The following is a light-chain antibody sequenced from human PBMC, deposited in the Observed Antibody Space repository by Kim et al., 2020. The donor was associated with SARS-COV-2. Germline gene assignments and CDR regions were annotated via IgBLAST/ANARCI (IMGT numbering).Light chain of an antibody. CDR2: GAS. CDR1: QSVSSSY. J-gene: IGKJ1*01. CDR3: QQYGSSSWT. V-gene: IGKV3-20*01. Sequence: PGESATLSCRASQSVSSSYLAWYQQKPGQAPRLLIYGASSRATGIPDRFSGSGSGTDFTLTISRLEPEDFAVYYCQQYGSSSWTFGQGTKVDIK.